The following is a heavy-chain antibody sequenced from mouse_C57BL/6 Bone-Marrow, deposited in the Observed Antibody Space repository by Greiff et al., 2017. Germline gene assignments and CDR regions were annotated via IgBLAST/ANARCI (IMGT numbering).Heavy chain of an antibody. J-gene: IGHJ3*01. D-gene: IGHD2-3*01. CDR1: GFTFSSYG. V-gene: IGHV5-6*01. CDR2: ISSGGSYT. CDR3: AGRDGYLETMAY. Sequence: EVQGVESGGDLVKPGGSLKLSCAASGFTFSSYGMSWVRQTPDKRLEWVATISSGGSYTYYPDSVKGRFTISRDNAKNNLYLQMSSLNSEDTARDYCAGRDGYLETMAYWGQGTLVTVSA.